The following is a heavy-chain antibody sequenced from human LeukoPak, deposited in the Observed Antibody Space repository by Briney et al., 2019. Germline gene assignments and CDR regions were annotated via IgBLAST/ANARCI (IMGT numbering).Heavy chain of an antibody. CDR2: ISYDGSNK. CDR1: GFTFSSYA. CDR3: AREDIVVVPAAMVGSLDY. J-gene: IGHJ4*02. D-gene: IGHD2-2*01. V-gene: IGHV3-30*04. Sequence: GGSLRLSCAASGFTFSSYAMHWVRQAPGKGLEWVAVISYDGSNKYYADSVKGRFTISRDNSKNTLYLQMNSLRAEDTAVYYCAREDIVVVPAAMVGSLDYWGQGTLVTVSS.